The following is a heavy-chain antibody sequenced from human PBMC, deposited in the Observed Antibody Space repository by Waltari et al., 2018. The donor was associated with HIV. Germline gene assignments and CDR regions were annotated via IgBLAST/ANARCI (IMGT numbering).Heavy chain of an antibody. CDR2: IYYSGST. V-gene: IGHV4-59*01. Sequence: QVQLQESGPGLVKPSETLSLTCTVSGGSISSYYWSWIRQPPGKGLEWIGNIYYSGSTNHNPSLKSRVTISVDTSKNQFSLKLSSVTAADTAVYYCARDGTPYYYDSSGYGDWFDPWGQGTLVTVSS. CDR1: GGSISSYY. D-gene: IGHD3-22*01. J-gene: IGHJ5*02. CDR3: ARDGTPYYYDSSGYGDWFDP.